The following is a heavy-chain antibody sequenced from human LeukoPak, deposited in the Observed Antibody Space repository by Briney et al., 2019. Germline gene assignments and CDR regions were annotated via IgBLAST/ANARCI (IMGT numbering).Heavy chain of an antibody. J-gene: IGHJ3*02. Sequence: ASVKVSCKASGYTFTGYYMHWVRQAPGQGLEWMGWINPNSGGTNYAQKFQGRVTMTWDTSISTAYMELSRLRSDDTAVYYCARTCGGDCYPVDAFDIWGQGTMVTVSS. V-gene: IGHV1-2*02. CDR1: GYTFTGYY. CDR2: INPNSGGT. D-gene: IGHD2-21*02. CDR3: ARTCGGDCYPVDAFDI.